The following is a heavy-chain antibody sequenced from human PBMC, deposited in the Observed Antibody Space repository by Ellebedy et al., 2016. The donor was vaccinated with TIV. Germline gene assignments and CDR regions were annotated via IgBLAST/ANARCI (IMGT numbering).Heavy chain of an antibody. D-gene: IGHD1-26*01. Sequence: SETLSLTXTVSGGSISSYYWSWIRQPAGKGLEWIGRIYTSQSTNYNPSLKSRVTISVDTSKNQFSLKLSSVTAADTAVYYCARGWYSGSYYDVFRFDYWGQGTLVTVSS. CDR3: ARGWYSGSYYDVFRFDY. CDR1: GGSISSYY. V-gene: IGHV4-4*07. CDR2: IYTSQST. J-gene: IGHJ4*02.